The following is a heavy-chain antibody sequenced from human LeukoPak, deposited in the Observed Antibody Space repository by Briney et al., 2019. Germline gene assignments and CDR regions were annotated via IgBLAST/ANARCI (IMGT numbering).Heavy chain of an antibody. D-gene: IGHD3-22*01. CDR3: ARAGDYDTTWYH. CDR2: ISWNSRSI. J-gene: IGHJ5*02. V-gene: IGHV3-9*01. CDR1: GFTFHDYG. Sequence: PGGSLRLSCVASGFTFHDYGIHWVRQAPGKGLEWVSGISWNSRSIGYADSVKGRFTISRDNAKNSLYLQMNSLRAEDTALYYCARAGDYDTTWYHWGQGTLVTVSS.